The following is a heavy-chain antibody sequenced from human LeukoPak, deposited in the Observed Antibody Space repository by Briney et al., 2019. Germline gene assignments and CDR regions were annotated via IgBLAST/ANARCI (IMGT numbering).Heavy chain of an antibody. Sequence: ASVKVSCKASGYTFTNYAMNWVRQAPGQGLEWMGWIHPSTGSPTYAQGFTGRFVFSLDTSLTTTYLQISSLEAEDTAVYYCARAFQRLGELSLPAYWGQGTLVTVSS. CDR2: IHPSTGSP. J-gene: IGHJ4*02. CDR3: ARAFQRLGELSLPAY. V-gene: IGHV7-4-1*02. CDR1: GYTFTNYA. D-gene: IGHD3-16*02.